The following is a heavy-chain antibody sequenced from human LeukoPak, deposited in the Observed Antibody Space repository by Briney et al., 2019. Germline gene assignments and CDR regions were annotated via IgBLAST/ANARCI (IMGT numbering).Heavy chain of an antibody. CDR2: ISGSGDTT. Sequence: GGSLRLSCAATGFTFSSYAMTWVRQAPGKGLEWVSGISGSGDTTYYADSVKGRFTISRDNSKDTLYLQMNSLRAEDTAIYYCAKDRISTSGTVDYWGQGTLVTVSS. CDR3: AKDRISTSGTVDY. D-gene: IGHD6-13*01. CDR1: GFTFSSYA. V-gene: IGHV3-23*01. J-gene: IGHJ4*02.